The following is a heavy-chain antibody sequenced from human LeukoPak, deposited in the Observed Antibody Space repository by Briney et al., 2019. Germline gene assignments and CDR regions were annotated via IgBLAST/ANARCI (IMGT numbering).Heavy chain of an antibody. CDR3: ATHLGPRDY. CDR2: IDTSGST. J-gene: IGHJ4*02. V-gene: IGHV4-61*02. CDR1: GGFISSGSYY. D-gene: IGHD3-3*02. Sequence: SETLSLTCTVSGGFISSGSYYWSWIRQPAGKGLEWIGRIDTSGSTNYNPSLKSRVTISVDTSKNQFSLKLNSVTAADTAVYYCATHLGPRDYWGQGTLVTVSS.